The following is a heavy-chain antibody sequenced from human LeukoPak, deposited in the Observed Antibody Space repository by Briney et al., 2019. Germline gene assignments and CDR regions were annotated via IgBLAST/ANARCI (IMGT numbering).Heavy chain of an antibody. CDR3: ARGGRYYDFWSGYPAAIDY. V-gene: IGHV4-34*01. CDR1: GGSFSGYY. D-gene: IGHD3-3*01. Sequence: PSETLSLTCAVYGGSFSGYYWSWIRQPPGKGLEWIGETNHSGSTNYNPSLKSRVTISVDTSKNQFSLKLSSVTAADTAVYYCARGGRYYDFWSGYPAAIDYWGQGTLVTVSS. CDR2: TNHSGST. J-gene: IGHJ4*02.